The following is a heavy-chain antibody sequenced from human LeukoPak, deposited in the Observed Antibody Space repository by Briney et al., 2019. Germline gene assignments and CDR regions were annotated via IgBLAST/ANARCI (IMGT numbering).Heavy chain of an antibody. D-gene: IGHD1-26*01. Sequence: ASVKLSCKASRYTFTGYYMHWVRQAPGHGGECMGWIHPNSSGTNYAQMCQGRVTMSRDPSISTTNMDMSRLRSDDTAGQYCAREGIVGADSLGFAFATAFDNWGQGTMVTVSS. V-gene: IGHV1-2*02. CDR1: RYTFTGYY. CDR3: AREGIVGADSLGFAFATAFDN. CDR2: IHPNSSGT. J-gene: IGHJ3*02.